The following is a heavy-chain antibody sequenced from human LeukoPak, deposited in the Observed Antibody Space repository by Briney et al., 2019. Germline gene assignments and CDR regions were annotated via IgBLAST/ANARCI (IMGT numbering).Heavy chain of an antibody. CDR2: IYSYEST. J-gene: IGHJ4*02. D-gene: IGHD6-13*01. V-gene: IGHV3-66*02. CDR1: GFIVNSNY. Sequence: GGSLRLSCAASGFIVNSNYMNWGRQVPAQGLELDSVIYSYESTHYADSVQGRFIISRDNYKNTDGLQMNECRPEDTAVHYYARSWYARLNFDYGGEGTLLTLPS. CDR3: ARSWYARLNFDY.